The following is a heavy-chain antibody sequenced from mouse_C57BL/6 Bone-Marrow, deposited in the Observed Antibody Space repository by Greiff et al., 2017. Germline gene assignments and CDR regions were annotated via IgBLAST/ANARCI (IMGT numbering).Heavy chain of an antibody. J-gene: IGHJ2*01. CDR1: GYTFTSYW. D-gene: IGHD4-1*01. CDR3: ARSGPLGRSFDY. Sequence: QVQLKQPGAEIVKPGASVKMSCKASGYTFTSYWITWVKQRPGQGLEWIGDIYPTSGRTNYNEKFKSKAILTVDTASNTAYMQISSLTSEDSAVFYCARSGPLGRSFDYWGQGTTLTVSS. CDR2: IYPTSGRT. V-gene: IGHV1-55*01.